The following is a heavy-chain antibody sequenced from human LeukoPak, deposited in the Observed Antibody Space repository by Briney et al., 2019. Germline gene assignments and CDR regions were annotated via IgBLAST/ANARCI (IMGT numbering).Heavy chain of an antibody. CDR2: ISAYNGNT. CDR3: ARADRRDGYNYPA. D-gene: IGHD5-24*01. J-gene: IGHJ5*02. V-gene: IGHV1-18*01. Sequence: ASVKVSCKASGYTFTSYGISWVRQAPGQGLEWMGWISAYNGNTNYAQKLQGRVTMTRDTSISTAYMELSRLRSDDTAVYYCARADRRDGYNYPAWGQGTLVTVSS. CDR1: GYTFTSYG.